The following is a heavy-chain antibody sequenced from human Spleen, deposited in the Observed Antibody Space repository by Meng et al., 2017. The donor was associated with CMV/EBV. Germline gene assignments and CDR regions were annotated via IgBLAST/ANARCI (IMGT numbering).Heavy chain of an antibody. CDR3: ASRTRVTRIWQDYYGMDV. D-gene: IGHD2-15*01. CDR1: GYIFTSYG. CDR2: IIPILGIA. J-gene: IGHJ6*02. Sequence: SVKVSCKASGYIFTSYGISWVRQAPGQGLEWMGGIIPILGIANYAQKFQGRVTITADKSTSTAYMELSSLRSEDTAVYYCASRTRVTRIWQDYYGMDVWGQGTTVTVSS. V-gene: IGHV1-69*10.